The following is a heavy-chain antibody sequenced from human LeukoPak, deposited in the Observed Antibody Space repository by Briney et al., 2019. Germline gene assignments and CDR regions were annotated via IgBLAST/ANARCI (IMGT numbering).Heavy chain of an antibody. J-gene: IGHJ5*02. Sequence: GGSLRLSCAASGFTFSSYAMSWVRLAPGKGLEWVSAISGSGGSTYYADSVKGRFTISRDNAKNTLYLQMNSLRAEDTAVYYCAKIDCSSTSCYSHNWFDPWGQGTLVTVSS. D-gene: IGHD2-2*01. V-gene: IGHV3-23*01. CDR3: AKIDCSSTSCYSHNWFDP. CDR2: ISGSGGST. CDR1: GFTFSSYA.